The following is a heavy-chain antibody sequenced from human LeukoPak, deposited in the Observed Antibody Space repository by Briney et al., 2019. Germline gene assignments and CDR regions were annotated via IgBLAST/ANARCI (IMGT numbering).Heavy chain of an antibody. CDR1: GFTFSSYW. Sequence: GGSLRLSCAASGFTFSSYWMSWVRQAPGKGLEWVANIKQDGSEKYYVDSVKGRFTISRDNAKNSLYLQMNSLRAEDTAVYYCARGQVFANDAFDIWGQGTMVTVSS. D-gene: IGHD3-3*01. V-gene: IGHV3-7*01. CDR2: IKQDGSEK. J-gene: IGHJ3*02. CDR3: ARGQVFANDAFDI.